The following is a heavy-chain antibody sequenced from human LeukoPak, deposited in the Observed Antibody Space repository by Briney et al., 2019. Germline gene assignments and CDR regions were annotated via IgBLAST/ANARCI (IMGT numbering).Heavy chain of an antibody. D-gene: IGHD3-22*01. J-gene: IGHJ2*01. CDR3: ARLLGSSGYAGDWYFDL. CDR2: LYTNGTV. Sequence: PSETLSLTCSVSGASITRYYWTWIRQPVGKGLEWFGRLYTNGTVNYNLSLRSRVTMSRDTSRNQFSLKLTSVTAADTAVYYCARLLGSSGYAGDWYFDLWGPGALVTVSS. CDR1: GASITRYY. V-gene: IGHV4-4*07.